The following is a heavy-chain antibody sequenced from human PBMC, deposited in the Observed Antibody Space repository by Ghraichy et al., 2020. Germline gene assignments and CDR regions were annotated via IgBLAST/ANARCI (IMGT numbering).Heavy chain of an antibody. Sequence: SVKVSCKASGGTFSSYAISWVRQAPGQGLEWMGRIIPILGIANYAQKFQGRVTITADKSTSTAYMELSSLRSEDTAVYYCARESGDGYNLAIKGYNWFDPWGQGTLVTVSS. CDR1: GGTFSSYA. D-gene: IGHD5-24*01. CDR3: ARESGDGYNLAIKGYNWFDP. J-gene: IGHJ5*02. V-gene: IGHV1-69*04. CDR2: IIPILGIA.